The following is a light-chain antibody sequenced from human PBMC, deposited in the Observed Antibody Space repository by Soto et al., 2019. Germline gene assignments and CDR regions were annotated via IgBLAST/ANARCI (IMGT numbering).Light chain of an antibody. Sequence: QSVLTQPASVSGSPGQSITIPCTGTSGDVGSYNLVSWYQQHPGKAPKLLIYEVTERPSGVSNRFSGSKSGNTASLTISGLQSDDEADYYCCSYAGNSEVFGTGTKLTVL. CDR2: EVT. J-gene: IGLJ1*01. V-gene: IGLV2-23*02. CDR1: SGDVGSYNL. CDR3: CSYAGNSEV.